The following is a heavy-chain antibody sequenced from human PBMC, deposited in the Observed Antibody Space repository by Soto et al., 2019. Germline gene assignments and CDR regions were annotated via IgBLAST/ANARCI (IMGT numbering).Heavy chain of an antibody. CDR2: IDYSGTT. Sequence: SETLSLTCTVSDDSISSSNYYWGWIRQPPGKGLEWIGSIDYSGTTYYNPSLKSRVTISVDTSNNHFSLKLNSVTAADTAVYYCATQRPGGVIVVSYFDYWGQGTLVTVSS. CDR1: DDSISSSNYY. J-gene: IGHJ4*02. CDR3: ATQRPGGVIVVSYFDY. V-gene: IGHV4-39*01. D-gene: IGHD3-16*02.